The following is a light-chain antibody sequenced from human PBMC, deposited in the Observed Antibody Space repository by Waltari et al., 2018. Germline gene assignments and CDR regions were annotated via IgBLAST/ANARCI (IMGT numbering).Light chain of an antibody. Sequence: DIQMTQSPSSLSASVGDRVTLTCRSSQNIGTYLNWHQQRPGKAPKVLISVASTLQSGVPSRFSGSGSGTEFTLTITNLQPEDFAVYYCQQSDSTPYTFGQGTTLESK. V-gene: IGKV1-39*01. CDR3: QQSDSTPYT. CDR2: VAS. J-gene: IGKJ2*01. CDR1: QNIGTY.